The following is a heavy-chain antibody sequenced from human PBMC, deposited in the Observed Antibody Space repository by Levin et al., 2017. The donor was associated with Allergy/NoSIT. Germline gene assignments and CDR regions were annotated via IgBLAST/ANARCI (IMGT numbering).Heavy chain of an antibody. V-gene: IGHV3-30-3*01. Sequence: GGSLRLSCAASGFTFSNYAMHWVRQAPGKGLEWVAVISYDGTNTYYADSVRGRFTISGDNSKNMMYLQMNSLRAEDTAVYYCARAHGSHYIQAFDYWGQGTLVTVSS. CDR3: ARAHGSHYIQAFDY. CDR1: GFTFSNYA. CDR2: ISYDGTNT. J-gene: IGHJ4*02. D-gene: IGHD2-15*01.